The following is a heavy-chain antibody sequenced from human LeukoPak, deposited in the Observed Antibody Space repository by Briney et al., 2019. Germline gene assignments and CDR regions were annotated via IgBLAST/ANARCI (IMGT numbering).Heavy chain of an antibody. CDR3: ARVTAAGMSGYYYYYMDV. V-gene: IGHV4-59*01. CDR2: IYYSGST. CDR1: GGSISSYY. J-gene: IGHJ6*03. D-gene: IGHD6-13*01. Sequence: SETLSLTCTVSGGSISSYYWSWIRQPPGKGLEWIGYIYYSGSTNYNPSLKSRVTISVDTSKNQFSLKLSSVTAADTAVHYCARVTAAGMSGYYYYYMDVWGKGTTVTVSS.